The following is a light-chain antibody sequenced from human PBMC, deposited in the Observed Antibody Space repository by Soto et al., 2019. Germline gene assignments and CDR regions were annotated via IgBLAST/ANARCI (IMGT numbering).Light chain of an antibody. CDR2: YT. CDR3: QSYDSSLSGVV. J-gene: IGLJ2*01. Sequence: QSVLTQPPSVSGVPGQRVTISCTGSSSNIGAGYAVHWYQLLPGTAPKLLIYTNRPSGVPDRFSGSKSGTSASLAITGLQAEDEADYYCQSYDSSLSGVVFGGGTKLTVL. CDR1: SSNIGAGYA. V-gene: IGLV1-40*01.